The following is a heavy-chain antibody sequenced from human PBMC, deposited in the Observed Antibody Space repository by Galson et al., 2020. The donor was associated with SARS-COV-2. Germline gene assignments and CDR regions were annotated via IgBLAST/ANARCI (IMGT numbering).Heavy chain of an antibody. CDR2: IYYSGST. D-gene: IGHD3-22*01. CDR1: GGSIGFYY. J-gene: IGHJ4*02. Sequence: SETLSLTCTVSGGSIGFYYWSWIRQPPGKGLEWIGYIYYSGSTNYSPSLKSRVTMSVDTSENQFSLNLSSVTAADTAVYYFARTQYDSRGYDYWGQGTLVTVSS. V-gene: IGHV4-59*01. CDR3: ARTQYDSRGYDY.